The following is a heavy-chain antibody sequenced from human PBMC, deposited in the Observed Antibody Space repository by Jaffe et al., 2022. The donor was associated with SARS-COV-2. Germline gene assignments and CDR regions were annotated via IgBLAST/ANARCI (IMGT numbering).Heavy chain of an antibody. CDR2: IKSKYDGGTT. V-gene: IGHV3-15*01. J-gene: IGHJ4*02. CDR1: GFTFSNAW. Sequence: EVQLVESGGGLVKPGGSLRLSCAGSGFTFSNAWMNWVRQAPGKGLEWLGRIKSKYDGGTTDYAAPARGRFTISRDDSKNMVWMQMNSLKTEDTGVYYCSTGAWLDYWGQGILITVSS. CDR3: STGAWLDY.